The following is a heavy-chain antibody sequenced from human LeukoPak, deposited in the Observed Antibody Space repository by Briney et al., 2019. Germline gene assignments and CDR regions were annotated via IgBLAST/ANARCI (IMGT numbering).Heavy chain of an antibody. CDR2: INPKSGGT. D-gene: IGHD3-9*01. CDR3: ARDRQPAILTGYDV. V-gene: IGHV1-2*02. Sequence: ASVKVSCKASGYTFTDYYMHWVRQAPGQGLEWMGWINPKSGGTNFAQMFQGRVTITRDTSISTAYMELSRLRFDDTAVYSCARDRQPAILTGYDVWGQGTLVTVSS. CDR1: GYTFTDYY. J-gene: IGHJ4*02.